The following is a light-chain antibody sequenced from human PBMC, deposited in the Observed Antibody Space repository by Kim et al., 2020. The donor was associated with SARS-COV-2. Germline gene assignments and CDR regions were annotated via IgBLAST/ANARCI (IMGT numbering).Light chain of an antibody. Sequence: QSVLTQPPSVSGAPGQRVTISCTGSSSNIGAGYDVHWYQQLPGTAPKLLIYGNSNRPSGVPDRFSGSKSGASASLAITGLQAADEADYYCQSYDSSLSGPWVFGGGTQLTVL. V-gene: IGLV1-40*01. CDR2: GNS. CDR3: QSYDSSLSGPWV. CDR1: SSNIGAGYD. J-gene: IGLJ3*02.